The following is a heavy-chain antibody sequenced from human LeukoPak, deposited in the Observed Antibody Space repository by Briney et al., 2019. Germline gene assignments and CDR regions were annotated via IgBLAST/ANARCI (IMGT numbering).Heavy chain of an antibody. J-gene: IGHJ4*02. Sequence: GGSLRLSCAASGFTFSSYAMSWVRQAPGKGLEWVSAISGSGGSTYYADSVKGRFTISRDNSKNTLYLQMNSLRAEDTAVYYCAKAMDDSSSWYYFDYWGQGTLVTVSS. CDR1: GFTFSSYA. CDR2: ISGSGGST. V-gene: IGHV3-23*01. D-gene: IGHD6-13*01. CDR3: AKAMDDSSSWYYFDY.